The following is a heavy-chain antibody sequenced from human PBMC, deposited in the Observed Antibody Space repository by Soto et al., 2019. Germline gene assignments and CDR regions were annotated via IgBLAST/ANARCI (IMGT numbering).Heavy chain of an antibody. V-gene: IGHV1-69*01. CDR2: A. Sequence: ANYAQKFQGRVTITADESTSTAYMELSRLRSEDTAVYYCAKRHGDTAMVTGYFDYWGQGPLVTVSS. CDR3: AKRHGDTAMVTGYFDY. J-gene: IGHJ4*02. D-gene: IGHD5-18*01.